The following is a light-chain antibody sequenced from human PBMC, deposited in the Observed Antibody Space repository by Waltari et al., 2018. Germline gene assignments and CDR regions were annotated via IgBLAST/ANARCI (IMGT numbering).Light chain of an antibody. CDR1: SSDIGGYKY. CDR2: DVD. Sequence: QSALTQPRSVSGSPGQSVTLSCTGTSSDIGGYKYVSWYQQHPGKAPTLVVYDVDKRPSGVPDRFSGSKAGNTASLTISGLQTDDEADYYCCSYAGRYTSVFGGGTRVTVL. CDR3: CSYAGRYTSV. J-gene: IGLJ2*01. V-gene: IGLV2-11*01.